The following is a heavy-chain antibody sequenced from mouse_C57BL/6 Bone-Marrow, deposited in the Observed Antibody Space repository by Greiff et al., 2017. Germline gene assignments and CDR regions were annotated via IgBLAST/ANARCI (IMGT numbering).Heavy chain of an antibody. J-gene: IGHJ2*01. CDR1: GYTFTDYN. Sequence: DVQLQESGPELVKPGASVKIPCKASGYTFTDYNMDWVKQSHGKSLEWIGDINPNNGGTIYNQKFKGKATLTVDKSSSTAYMELRSLTSEDTAVYYCGKVALKGYYFDYWGQGTTLTVSS. V-gene: IGHV1-18*01. D-gene: IGHD1-1*02. CDR3: GKVALKGYYFDY. CDR2: INPNNGGT.